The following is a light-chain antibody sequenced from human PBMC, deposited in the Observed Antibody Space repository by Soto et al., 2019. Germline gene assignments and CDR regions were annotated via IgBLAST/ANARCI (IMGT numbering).Light chain of an antibody. CDR2: DAS. CDR1: LSISVY. V-gene: IGKV3-11*01. CDR3: HQRTKWPLT. Sequence: EIVLTQSPATLSLSPGERASLSCRASLSISVYLAWYQQKPGQAPRLLIYDASNRATGIPARFSGSGSGTDFTLTISSLEPEDFAVYYCHQRTKWPLTFGGGTKVEIK. J-gene: IGKJ4*01.